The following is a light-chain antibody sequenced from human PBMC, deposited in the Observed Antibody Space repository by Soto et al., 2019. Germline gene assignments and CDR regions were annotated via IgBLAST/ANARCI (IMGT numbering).Light chain of an antibody. CDR3: CSYAGGEKVI. CDR2: EVS. CDR1: SSDVGSYNL. J-gene: IGLJ2*01. Sequence: QSALTQPASVSGSPGQSITLSCTGTSSDVGSYNLVSWYQRHPGKAPKLMIYEVSKRPSGVSDRFSGSKSGNTASLTFSGLRPEDEADYFCCSYAGGEKVIFGGGTKLTVL. V-gene: IGLV2-23*02.